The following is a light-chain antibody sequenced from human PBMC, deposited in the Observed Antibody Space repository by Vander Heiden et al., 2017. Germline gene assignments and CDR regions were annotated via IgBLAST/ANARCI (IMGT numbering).Light chain of an antibody. Sequence: EVVRTRPQPSLPVTLGQPASISCRSSQSLVNSDGSTYLNWFHQRPGQSPRRLIYTVSNRDSGVPDRFSGSGSGTDFTLRISRVEAEDVGVYYCMQGTHWPKTFGQGTRVEIK. CDR2: TVS. CDR1: QSLVNSDGSTY. J-gene: IGKJ1*01. V-gene: IGKV2-30*01. CDR3: MQGTHWPKT.